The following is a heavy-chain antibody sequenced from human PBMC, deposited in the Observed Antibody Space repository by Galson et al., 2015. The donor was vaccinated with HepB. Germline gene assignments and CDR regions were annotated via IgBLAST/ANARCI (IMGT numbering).Heavy chain of an antibody. CDR1: GFTVSSNY. CDR2: IYSGGST. V-gene: IGHV3-53*01. J-gene: IGHJ4*02. CDR3: ARDNSGWYSFDY. Sequence: SLRLSCAASGFTVSSNYMSWVRQAPGEGLEWVSVIYSGGSTYYADSVKGRFTIARDNSKNTLYLQMNSLRAEDTAVYYCARDNSGWYSFDYWGQGTLVTVSS. D-gene: IGHD6-19*01.